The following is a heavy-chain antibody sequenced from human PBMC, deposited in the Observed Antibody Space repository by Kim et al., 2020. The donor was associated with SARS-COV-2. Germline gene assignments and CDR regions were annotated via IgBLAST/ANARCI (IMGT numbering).Heavy chain of an antibody. D-gene: IGHD6-19*01. CDR3: ARGPYSSGWRDFDY. V-gene: IGHV3-74*01. Sequence: GGSLRLSCAASGLTFSGYWMHWVRQAPGKGLVWVSRINSDGSSISYADSVKGRFTISRDNAKNTLYLQMNSLRADDTAVYYCARGPYSSGWRDFDYGGQG. CDR1: GLTFSGYW. J-gene: IGHJ4*02. CDR2: INSDGSSI.